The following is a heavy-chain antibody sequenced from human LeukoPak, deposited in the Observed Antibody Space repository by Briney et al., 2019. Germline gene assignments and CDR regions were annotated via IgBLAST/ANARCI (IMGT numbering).Heavy chain of an antibody. V-gene: IGHV3-21*04. Sequence: GGSLRLSCAASGFTFSSYSMNWVRQAPGKGLEWVSSISSSSSYIYYADSVKGRFTISRDNAKNSLYLQMNSLRAEDTAIYYCAKNGDRGAYCTGGTCYPYFYYYMDVWGKGTKVTI. D-gene: IGHD2-15*01. J-gene: IGHJ6*03. CDR3: AKNGDRGAYCTGGTCYPYFYYYMDV. CDR1: GFTFSSYS. CDR2: ISSSSSYI.